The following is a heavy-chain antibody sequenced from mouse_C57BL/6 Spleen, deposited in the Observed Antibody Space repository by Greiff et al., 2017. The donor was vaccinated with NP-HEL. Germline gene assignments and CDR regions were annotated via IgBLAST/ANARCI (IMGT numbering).Heavy chain of an antibody. CDR3: AKVLRYFDY. CDR2: INPNNGGT. V-gene: IGHV1-22*01. Sequence: EVQLQQSGPELVKPGASVKMSCKASGYTFTDYNMHWVKQSHGKSLEWIGYINPNNGGTSYNQKFKGKATLTVNKSSSTAYMELRSLTSEDSAVYCCAKVLRYFDYWGQGTTLTVSS. D-gene: IGHD1-1*01. J-gene: IGHJ2*01. CDR1: GYTFTDYN.